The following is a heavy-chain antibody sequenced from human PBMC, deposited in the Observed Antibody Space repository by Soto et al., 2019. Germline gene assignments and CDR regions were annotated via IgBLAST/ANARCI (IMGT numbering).Heavy chain of an antibody. CDR2: INHSGST. CDR3: ARARAAAGFDY. Sequence: QVQLQQWGAGLLKPSETLSLTCAVYGGSFSGYYWSWIRQPPGKGLEWIGEINHSGSTNYNPSLNSRVTISVDTSKNHFSLKLSSVTAADTAVYYCARARAAAGFDYWGQGTLVTVSS. V-gene: IGHV4-34*01. J-gene: IGHJ4*02. CDR1: GGSFSGYY. D-gene: IGHD6-13*01.